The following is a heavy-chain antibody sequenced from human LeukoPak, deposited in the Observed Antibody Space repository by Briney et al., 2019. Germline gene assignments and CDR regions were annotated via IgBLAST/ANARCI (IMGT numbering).Heavy chain of an antibody. V-gene: IGHV3-23*01. J-gene: IGHJ4*02. D-gene: IGHD3-10*01. CDR3: AYDGYGSGRVAFDY. Sequence: GGSLRLPCAASGFTFSSYAMSWVRQAPGKGLEWVSAISGSGGSTYYADSVKGRFTISRDNSKNTLYLQMNSLRAEDTAVYYCAYDGYGSGRVAFDYWGQGTLVTVSS. CDR1: GFTFSSYA. CDR2: ISGSGGST.